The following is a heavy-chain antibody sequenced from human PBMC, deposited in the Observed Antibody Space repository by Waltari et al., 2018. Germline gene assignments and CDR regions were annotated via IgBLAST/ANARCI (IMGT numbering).Heavy chain of an antibody. CDR1: GFSLGGFG. CDR3: VSGGWGFYFDY. D-gene: IGHD7-27*01. CDR2: IFFGGGDT. V-gene: IGHV3-33*03. J-gene: IGHJ4*02. Sequence: QVQLVESGGGVVQPGMSLRLSCAASGFSLGGFGMHWVRQAPGKGLEWVALIFFGGGDTFYADSVKGRFTISRDNAKNSLYLQMNSLRVEDTAVYYCVSGGWGFYFDYWGQGTVVTVSS.